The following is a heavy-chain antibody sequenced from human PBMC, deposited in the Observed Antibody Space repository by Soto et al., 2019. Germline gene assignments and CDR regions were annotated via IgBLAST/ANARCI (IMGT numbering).Heavy chain of an antibody. CDR2: INPNSGGT. V-gene: IGHV1-2*04. CDR1: GYTFTSYF. J-gene: IGHJ6*02. CDR3: ARGYYDSSGYYDYYYGMDV. Sequence: GASVKVSCKTSGYTFTSYFIHWVRQAPGQGLEWMGWINPNSGGTNYAQKFQGWVTMTRDTSISTAYMELSRLRSDDTAVYYCARGYYDSSGYYDYYYGMDVWGQGTTVTVSS. D-gene: IGHD3-22*01.